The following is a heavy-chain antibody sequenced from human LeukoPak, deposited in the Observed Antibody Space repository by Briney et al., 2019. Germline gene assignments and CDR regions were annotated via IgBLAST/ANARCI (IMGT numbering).Heavy chain of an antibody. Sequence: PGGSLRLSCAASGFTFSSCWMSWVRQAPGKGLEWVANIKQDGSEKYYVDSVKGRFTISRDNAKNSLYLQMNSLRAEDTAVYYCARDRYGDYVHFDYWGQGTLVTVSS. CDR1: GFTFSSCW. CDR3: ARDRYGDYVHFDY. CDR2: IKQDGSEK. V-gene: IGHV3-7*01. J-gene: IGHJ4*02. D-gene: IGHD4-17*01.